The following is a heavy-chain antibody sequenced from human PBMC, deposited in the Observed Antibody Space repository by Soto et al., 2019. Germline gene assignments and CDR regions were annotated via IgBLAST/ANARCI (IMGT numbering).Heavy chain of an antibody. V-gene: IGHV3-33*01. CDR2: IWSDGSNK. Sequence: PGKGLEWVAVIWSDGSNKYYADSVKGRFTISRDNSKNTLYLQMNSLRAEDTAFYYCGRQYYNSSGYYPICGEGTFVTVS. CDR3: GRQYYNSSGYYPI. D-gene: IGHD3-22*01. J-gene: IGHJ4*02.